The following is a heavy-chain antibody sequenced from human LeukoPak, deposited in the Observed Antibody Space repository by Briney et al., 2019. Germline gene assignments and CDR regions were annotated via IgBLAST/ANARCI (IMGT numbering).Heavy chain of an antibody. J-gene: IGHJ6*02. D-gene: IGHD3-3*01. CDR2: ILAGNGNT. CDR3: ARDPSYDVWSGHYIGTYGMDV. CDR1: GYTFASYA. V-gene: IGHV1-3*01. Sequence: ASVRVSCKASGYTFASYAMHWVRQAPGQRLEWMGWILAGNGNTKYSQRFQGRVTMTTDTSTSTAYMELRSLRSDDTAVYYCARDPSYDVWSGHYIGTYGMDVWGQGTTVTVSS.